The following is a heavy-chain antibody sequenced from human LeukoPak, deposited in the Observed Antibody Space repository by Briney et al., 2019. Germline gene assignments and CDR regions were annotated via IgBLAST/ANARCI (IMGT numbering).Heavy chain of an antibody. V-gene: IGHV3-9*01. CDR1: GFTFDDYA. D-gene: IGHD6-19*01. J-gene: IGHJ4*02. CDR2: ISWNSGSI. Sequence: SLRLSCAASGFTFDDYAMHWVRQAPGKGLGWVSGISWNSGSIGYADSVKGRFTISRDNAKNSLYLQMNSLRAEDTALYYCAKDRSGWDKTFDYWGQGTLVTASS. CDR3: AKDRSGWDKTFDY.